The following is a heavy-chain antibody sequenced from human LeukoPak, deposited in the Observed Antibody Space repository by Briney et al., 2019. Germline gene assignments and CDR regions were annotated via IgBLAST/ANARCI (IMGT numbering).Heavy chain of an antibody. J-gene: IGHJ4*02. V-gene: IGHV3-30*18. D-gene: IGHD6-19*01. Sequence: PGGSLRLSCAASGFTFRIYNMHWVRQAPGKGLEWVAVITYDGSNKYYSDSVKGRFTISRDNSKNTLYLQMNSLRAEDTAVYYCAKSARVIAVEIDYWGQGTLVTVSS. CDR3: AKSARVIAVEIDY. CDR1: GFTFRIYN. CDR2: ITYDGSNK.